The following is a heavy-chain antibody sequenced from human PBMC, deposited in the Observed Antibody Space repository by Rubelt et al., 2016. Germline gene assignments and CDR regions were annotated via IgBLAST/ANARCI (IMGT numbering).Heavy chain of an antibody. CDR2: INHSGGT. CDR1: GGAISSYY. V-gene: IGHV4-34*01. CDR3: ARHPSTARHFDY. Sequence: QLQESGPGLVKPSETLSLTCTVSGGAISSYYWSWLRQPPGKGLEWLGEINHSGGTNYNPTLKSRVTISVDTSKNQFSLKLTSVSAADMAVYYCARHPSTARHFDYWGQGTVVTVTS. D-gene: IGHD6-6*01. J-gene: IGHJ4*02.